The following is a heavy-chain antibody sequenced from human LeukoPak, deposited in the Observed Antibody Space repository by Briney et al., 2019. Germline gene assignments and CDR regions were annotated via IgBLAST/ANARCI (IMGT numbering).Heavy chain of an antibody. CDR1: GFTFSSYG. CDR2: ISYDGTNK. V-gene: IGHV3-30*18. J-gene: IGHJ4*02. D-gene: IGHD3-10*01. CDR3: AKDGYYGSGTFPDY. Sequence: GTSLGLSCVASGFTFSSYGMNWVRQAPGKGLEWVAVISYDGTNKFYVDSLRGRFTISRDNSKNTLYLQMDSLRAEDTAVYYCAKDGYYGSGTFPDYWGQGTLVTVSS.